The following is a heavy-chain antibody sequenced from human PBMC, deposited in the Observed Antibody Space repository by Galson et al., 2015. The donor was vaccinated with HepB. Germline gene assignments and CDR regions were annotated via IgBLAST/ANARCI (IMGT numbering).Heavy chain of an antibody. Sequence: SLRLSCAASGFTFNCHAMTWVRQAPGKGLEWVSGISGDGGSTFYADSVKGRFSISRDNTKNTLSLQMNSLRAEDTALYYCAKGYGLFDSWGQGTLVTVSP. CDR2: ISGDGGST. CDR1: GFTFNCHA. D-gene: IGHD5-18*01. J-gene: IGHJ5*01. V-gene: IGHV3-23*01. CDR3: AKGYGLFDS.